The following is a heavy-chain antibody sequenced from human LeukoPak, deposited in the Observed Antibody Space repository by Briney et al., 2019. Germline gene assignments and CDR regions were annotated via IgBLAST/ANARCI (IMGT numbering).Heavy chain of an antibody. Sequence: GGSLRLSCAASGFXFSSYAMSWVRQAPGKGLEWVSAISGSGGSTYYADSVKGRFTISRDNSKNTLYLQMNSLRAEDTAVYYCAKDLRTGLVVIGFDYWGQGTLVTVSS. V-gene: IGHV3-23*01. J-gene: IGHJ4*02. CDR2: ISGSGGST. D-gene: IGHD3-22*01. CDR1: GFXFSSYA. CDR3: AKDLRTGLVVIGFDY.